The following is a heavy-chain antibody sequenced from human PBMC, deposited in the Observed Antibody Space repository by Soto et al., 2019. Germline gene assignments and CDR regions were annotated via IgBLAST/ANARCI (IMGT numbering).Heavy chain of an antibody. CDR3: ARMDTVMGIQTQFDY. Sequence: PSETLSLTCTVSGGSISSYYWSWIRQPPGKGLEWIGSIYYSGSTYYNPSLKSRVTISVDTSKNQFSLKLSSVTAADTAVYYCARMDTVMGIQTQFDYWGQGTLVTVSS. CDR1: GGSISSYY. J-gene: IGHJ4*02. V-gene: IGHV4-59*05. D-gene: IGHD5-18*01. CDR2: IYYSGST.